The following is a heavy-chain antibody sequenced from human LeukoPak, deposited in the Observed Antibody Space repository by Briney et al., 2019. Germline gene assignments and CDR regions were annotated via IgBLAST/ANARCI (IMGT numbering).Heavy chain of an antibody. Sequence: GGSLRLSCAASGFTVSSNYVSWVRQAPGKGLEWVSVIYSGGSTYYADSVKGRFTISRDNSKNTLYLQMNSLRAEDTAVYYCAKPSSRTTVTTLAFDIWGQGTMVTVSS. D-gene: IGHD4-17*01. CDR3: AKPSSRTTVTTLAFDI. V-gene: IGHV3-53*05. CDR1: GFTVSSNY. CDR2: IYSGGST. J-gene: IGHJ3*02.